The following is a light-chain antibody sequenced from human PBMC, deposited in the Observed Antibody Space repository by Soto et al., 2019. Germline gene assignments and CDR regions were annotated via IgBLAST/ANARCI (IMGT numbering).Light chain of an antibody. CDR3: QHYQGGHPIA. J-gene: IGKJ5*01. CDR1: QSVSARL. CDR2: DVF. Sequence: EIVLMQSPDTLSLSPGESATLSCRASQSVSARLAWYKHKPGQPPRLLISDVFNRASGVAERFSGSGSETDFTLIIRRLEPEDSALYYCQHYQGGHPIAFGQGTRLEI. V-gene: IGKV3-20*01.